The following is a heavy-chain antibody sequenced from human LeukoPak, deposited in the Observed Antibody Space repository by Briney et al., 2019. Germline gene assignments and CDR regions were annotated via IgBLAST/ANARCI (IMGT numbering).Heavy chain of an antibody. CDR2: IRQDGDTK. CDR1: GFPFNAYW. V-gene: IGHV3-7*03. CDR3: ARSLPYGTTWYGRSDF. D-gene: IGHD6-13*01. J-gene: IGHJ4*02. Sequence: GSLLLSCVASGFPFNAYWMTWVRQAPGKGLEWVANIRQDGDTKYYVDSVKGRFTISRDNAMNSLYLQMNSLRAEDTAIYYCARSLPYGTTWYGRSDFWGQGTLVTVSS.